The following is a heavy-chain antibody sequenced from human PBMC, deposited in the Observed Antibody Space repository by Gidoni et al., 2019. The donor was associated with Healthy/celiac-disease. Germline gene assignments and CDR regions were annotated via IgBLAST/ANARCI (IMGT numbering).Heavy chain of an antibody. CDR1: GFTFSGSA. CDR3: TTYSSGPAAYYYGMDV. Sequence: EVQLVESGGGLVQPGGSLKLSCAASGFTFSGSAMHWVRQASGKGLEWVGRIRSKANSYATAYAASVKGRFTISRDDSKNTAYLQMNSLKTEDTAVYYCTTYSSGPAAYYYGMDVWGQGTTVTVSS. V-gene: IGHV3-73*02. J-gene: IGHJ6*02. CDR2: IRSKANSYAT. D-gene: IGHD6-19*01.